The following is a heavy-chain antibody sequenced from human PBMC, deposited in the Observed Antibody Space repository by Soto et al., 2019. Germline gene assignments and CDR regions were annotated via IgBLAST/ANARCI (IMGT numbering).Heavy chain of an antibody. CDR2: IYSGGST. Sequence: PGESLKISCAASGFTVSSNYMSWVRQAPGKGLEWVSVIYSGGSTYYADSVKGRFTISRDNSKNTLYLQMNSLRAEDTAVYYCARDSRSGYYSDYYYYGMDVWGQGTTVTVSS. CDR1: GFTVSSNY. V-gene: IGHV3-53*01. CDR3: ARDSRSGYYSDYYYYGMDV. J-gene: IGHJ6*02. D-gene: IGHD3-22*01.